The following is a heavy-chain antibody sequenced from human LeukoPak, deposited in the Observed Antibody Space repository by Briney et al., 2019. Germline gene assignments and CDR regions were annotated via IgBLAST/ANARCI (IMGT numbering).Heavy chain of an antibody. CDR2: IKQDGSHS. CDR1: GFTFSDYW. CDR3: ANLWEMGY. J-gene: IGHJ4*02. D-gene: IGHD5-24*01. V-gene: IGHV3-7*01. Sequence: GGSLGLSCAASGFTFSDYWMAWVRQAPGKGLEWVANIKQDGSHSYYVDSVRGRFTISRDNAKSSLFLQMNSLRVEDTAVYYCANLWEMGYWGQGTLVTVSP.